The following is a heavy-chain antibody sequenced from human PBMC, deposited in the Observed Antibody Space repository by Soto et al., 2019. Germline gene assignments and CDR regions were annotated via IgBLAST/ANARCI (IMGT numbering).Heavy chain of an antibody. V-gene: IGHV3-30*03. CDR1: GVTFKDYG. CDR2: ISYDGKQT. D-gene: IGHD3-16*01. J-gene: IGHJ2*01. CDR3: ARDGWGSNWYFDL. Sequence: QPGGSLRLSCGAPGVTFKDYGMHWVRQAPGKGLEWVAVISYDGKQTYYADSVKGRFTISKDKSKRTLFLQMNSLRVDDTAVYYCARDGWGSNWYFDLWGRGTLGTV.